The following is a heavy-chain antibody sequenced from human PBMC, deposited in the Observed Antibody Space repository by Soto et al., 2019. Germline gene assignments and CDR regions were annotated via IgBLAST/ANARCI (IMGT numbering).Heavy chain of an antibody. CDR2: IRSKANSYAT. CDR3: TRRRDIVVVPAAMWDDYYGTDV. CDR1: GFTFSGSA. J-gene: IGHJ6*02. Sequence: EVQLVESGGGLVQPGGSLKLSCAASGFTFSGSAMHWVRQASGKGLEWVGRIRSKANSYATTYVASVKGRFTISRDDSKNTAYLQMNSLKTEDTAVYYCTRRRDIVVVPAAMWDDYYGTDVWGQGTTGTVSS. V-gene: IGHV3-73*02. D-gene: IGHD2-2*01.